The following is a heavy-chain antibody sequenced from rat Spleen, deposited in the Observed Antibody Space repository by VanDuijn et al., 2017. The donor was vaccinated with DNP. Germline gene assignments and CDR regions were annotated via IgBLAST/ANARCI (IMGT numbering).Heavy chain of an antibody. D-gene: IGHD1-2*01. CDR2: INTGGGNT. CDR3: ARHEAYSSYIYGFAY. Sequence: EVQLVESGGGLVQPGRSLKLSCAASGFTFSDYYMAWVRQAPTKGLEWVASINTGGGNTYYRDSVKGRFTISRDNAKNTQYLQMDSLRSEDTATYYCARHEAYSSYIYGFAYWGQGTLVTVFS. V-gene: IGHV5S13*01. J-gene: IGHJ3*01. CDR1: GFTFSDYY.